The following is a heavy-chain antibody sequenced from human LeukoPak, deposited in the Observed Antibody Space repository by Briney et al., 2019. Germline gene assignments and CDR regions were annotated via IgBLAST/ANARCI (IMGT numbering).Heavy chain of an antibody. CDR3: ARVMRVKAAAGNDDDPHVVDY. J-gene: IGHJ4*02. D-gene: IGHD6-13*01. CDR1: GFTVSSNY. V-gene: IGHV3-66*01. Sequence: GGSLRLSCAASGFTVSSNYMSWVRQAPGKGLEWVSVIYSGGSTYYADSVKGRFTISRDNSKNTLYLQMNSLRAEDTAVYYCARVMRVKAAAGNDDDPHVVDYWGQGTLVTVSS. CDR2: IYSGGST.